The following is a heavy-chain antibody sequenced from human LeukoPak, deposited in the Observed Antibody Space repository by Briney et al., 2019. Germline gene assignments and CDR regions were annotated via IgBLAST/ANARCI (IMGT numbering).Heavy chain of an antibody. Sequence: GASVNVSCKVSGYTLTELSMHWVRQAPGKGLEWMGGFDPEDGETIYAQKFQGRVTMTEDTSTNTAYMELSSLRSEDTAVYYCARESYGSGSYLFGYWGQGTLVTVSS. CDR1: GYTLTELS. CDR3: ARESYGSGSYLFGY. D-gene: IGHD3-10*01. J-gene: IGHJ4*02. CDR2: FDPEDGET. V-gene: IGHV1-24*01.